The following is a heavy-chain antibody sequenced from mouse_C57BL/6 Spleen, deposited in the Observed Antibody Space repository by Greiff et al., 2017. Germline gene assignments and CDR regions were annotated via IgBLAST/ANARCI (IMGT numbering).Heavy chain of an antibody. J-gene: IGHJ4*01. Sequence: QVQLQQPGAELVKPGASVKLSCKASGYTFTSYWMQWVKQRPGQGLEWIGEIDPSDSYTNYNQKFKGKATLTVDTSSSTAYMQLRSLTSEDSAVYYCASVGLYAMDYWGQGTSGTVSS. CDR2: IDPSDSYT. V-gene: IGHV1-50*01. CDR1: GYTFTSYW. CDR3: ASVGLYAMDY. D-gene: IGHD4-1*01.